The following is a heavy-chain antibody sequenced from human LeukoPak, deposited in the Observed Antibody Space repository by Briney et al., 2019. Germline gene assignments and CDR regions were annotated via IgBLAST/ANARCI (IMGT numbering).Heavy chain of an antibody. D-gene: IGHD3-10*01. CDR2: MNPNSGNT. J-gene: IGHJ6*02. Sequence: GASVKVSCKASGYTFTSYDINWVRQATGQGLEWMGWMNPNSGNTGYAQKFQGRVTMTRNTSISTAYMELSSLRSEDTALYYCAKDIGPTYGSGSYPYYGMDVWGQGTTVTVSS. V-gene: IGHV1-8*01. CDR1: GYTFTSYD. CDR3: AKDIGPTYGSGSYPYYGMDV.